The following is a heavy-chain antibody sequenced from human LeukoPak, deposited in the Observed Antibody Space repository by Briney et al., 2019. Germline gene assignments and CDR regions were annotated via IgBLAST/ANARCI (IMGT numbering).Heavy chain of an antibody. CDR1: GGSISSSKW. V-gene: IGHV4-4*02. D-gene: IGHD3-22*01. J-gene: IGHJ4*02. CDR2: IYHSGST. CDR3: ARSSYYDSPKHREFDY. Sequence: SETLSLTCAVSGGSISSSKWWSWVRQPPGKGLEWIGEIYHSGSTNYNPSLKSRVTISVDKSKNQFSLKLSSVTAADTAVYYCARSSYYDSPKHREFDYWGQGTLVTVSS.